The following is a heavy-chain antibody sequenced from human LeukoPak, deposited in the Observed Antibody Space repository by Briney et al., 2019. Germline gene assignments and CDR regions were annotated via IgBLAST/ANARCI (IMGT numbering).Heavy chain of an antibody. D-gene: IGHD4-11*01. CDR3: AREWGGYSNDEDYFDY. Sequence: SVKVSCKASGGTFSSYAISWVRQAPGQGLEWMGGIIPIFGTANYAQKFQGRVTITTDESTSTAYMELSSLRSEDTAVYYCAREWGGYSNDEDYFDYWGQGTLVTVSS. J-gene: IGHJ4*02. CDR2: IIPIFGTA. V-gene: IGHV1-69*05. CDR1: GGTFSSYA.